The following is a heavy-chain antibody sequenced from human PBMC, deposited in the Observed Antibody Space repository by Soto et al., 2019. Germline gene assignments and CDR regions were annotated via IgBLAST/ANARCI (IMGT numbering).Heavy chain of an antibody. CDR2: IIPIFGTA. J-gene: IGHJ6*02. V-gene: IGHV1-69*01. CDR1: GGTFSSYA. CDR3: ATERRQCWCGYWGYGMDV. Sequence: QVQLVQSGAEVKKPGSSVKVSCKASGGTFSSYAISWVRQAPGQGLEWMGGIIPIFGTANYAQKFQGRVTITADECTSKADMELSSLGPEDVDVYYCATERRQCWCGYWGYGMDVWGQGTMVTVSS. D-gene: IGHD3-3*01.